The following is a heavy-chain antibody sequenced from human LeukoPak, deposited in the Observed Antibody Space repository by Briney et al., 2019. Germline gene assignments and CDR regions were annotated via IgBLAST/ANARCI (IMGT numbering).Heavy chain of an antibody. CDR2: ISPSSHYI. Sequence: PGGSLRLSCAGSGFTFSNYSINWVRQAPGKGLEWVSSISPSSHYIYYADSVRGRFTISRDNARNSLYLQMNSLRDEDTAVYYCARDRHTAMVYYYYHMDVWGTGTTVTVSS. V-gene: IGHV3-21*04. J-gene: IGHJ6*03. CDR3: ARDRHTAMVYYYYHMDV. D-gene: IGHD5-18*01. CDR1: GFTFSNYS.